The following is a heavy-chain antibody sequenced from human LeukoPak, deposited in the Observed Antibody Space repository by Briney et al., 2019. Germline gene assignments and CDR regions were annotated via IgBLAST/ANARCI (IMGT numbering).Heavy chain of an antibody. J-gene: IGHJ3*02. CDR2: IIPILGIA. CDR3: ARAGYSSSPDAFDI. V-gene: IGHV1-69*02. CDR1: GGTFISYT. Sequence: GSSVKVSCKASGGTFISYTISWVRQAPGQGLEWMGRIIPILGIANYAQKFQGRVTITADKSTSTAYMELSSLRSEDTAVYYCARAGYSSSPDAFDIWGQGTMVTVSS. D-gene: IGHD6-13*01.